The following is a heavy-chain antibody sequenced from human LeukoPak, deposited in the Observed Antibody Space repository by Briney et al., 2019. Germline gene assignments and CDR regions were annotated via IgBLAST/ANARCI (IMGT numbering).Heavy chain of an antibody. D-gene: IGHD6-13*01. J-gene: IGHJ4*02. CDR3: ARRPPGIAALGTGAKFDF. CDR1: GFTFSDYY. CDR2: ISSSGSTI. Sequence: PGGSLRLSCAASGFTFSDYYMSWIRQAPGKGLEWVSYISSSGSTIYYADSVKGRFTISRDNAKNSLYLQMNSLRAEDTAVYYCARRPPGIAALGTGAKFDFWGQGTLVTVSS. V-gene: IGHV3-11*01.